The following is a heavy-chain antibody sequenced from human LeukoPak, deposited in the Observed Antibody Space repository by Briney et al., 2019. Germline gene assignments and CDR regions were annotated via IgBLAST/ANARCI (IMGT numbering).Heavy chain of an antibody. CDR2: IYISGST. Sequence: SETLSLTCTVSDDSISRWYWSWIRQPAGKGLEWIGQIYISGSTNYNPYLNGRVSMSLDTSKSQFSLVMSSVTAADTAIYYCAGRGANTGWSFDYWGQGTLVTVS. J-gene: IGHJ4*02. V-gene: IGHV4-4*07. CDR1: DDSISRWY. D-gene: IGHD6-19*01. CDR3: AGRGANTGWSFDY.